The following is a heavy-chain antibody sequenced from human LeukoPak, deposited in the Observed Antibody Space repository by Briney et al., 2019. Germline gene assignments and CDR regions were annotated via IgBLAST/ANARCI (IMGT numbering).Heavy chain of an antibody. CDR2: IYFSGST. CDR3: ARAHIVGATVDY. J-gene: IGHJ4*02. V-gene: IGHV4-30-4*01. D-gene: IGHD1-26*01. Sequence: SETLSLTCTVSVCSIGSGDYYWSWIRQPPGKGLEWIGYIYFSGSTYYNPSLKSRLTMSIDTSKNQFSLRLNSVAAADTAVYFCARAHIVGATVDYWGQRTLVTVSS. CDR1: VCSIGSGDYY.